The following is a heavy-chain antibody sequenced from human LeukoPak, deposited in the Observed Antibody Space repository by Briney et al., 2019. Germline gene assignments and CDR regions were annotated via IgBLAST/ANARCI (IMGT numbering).Heavy chain of an antibody. CDR2: IIPILGIA. CDR1: GGTFSSYA. V-gene: IGHV1-69*04. D-gene: IGHD3-10*01. Sequence: ASVKVSCKASGGTFSSYAISWVRQAPGQGLEWMGRIIPILGIANYAQKFQGRVTITADKSTSTAYMELSSLRSEDAAVYYYARDMGPYGSGSYYYPPFDPWGQGTLVTVSS. CDR3: ARDMGPYGSGSYYYPPFDP. J-gene: IGHJ5*02.